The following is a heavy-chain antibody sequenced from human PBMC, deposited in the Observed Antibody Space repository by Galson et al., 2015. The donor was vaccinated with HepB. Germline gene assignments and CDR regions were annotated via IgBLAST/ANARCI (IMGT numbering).Heavy chain of an antibody. CDR1: GGYISRYY. CDR2: IYHSGST. J-gene: IGHJ4*02. CDR3: ARLYSTTWYVDY. D-gene: IGHD6-13*01. Sequence: SETLSLTCTVSGGYISRYYWSWIRQSPGKGLEWIGYIYHSGSTNYNPSLKSRVTISVDTSKNQFSLRLSSVTAADTAVYFCARLYSTTWYVDYWGQGTLVTVSS. V-gene: IGHV4-59*08.